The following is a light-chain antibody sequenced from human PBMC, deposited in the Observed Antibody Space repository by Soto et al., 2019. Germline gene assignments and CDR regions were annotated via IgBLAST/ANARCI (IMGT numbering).Light chain of an antibody. CDR1: SGHRSYA. CDR3: QTWGTGIQV. V-gene: IGLV4-69*01. CDR2: LNSDGSH. Sequence: QPVLTQSPSASASLGASVKLTCTLSSGHRSYAIAWHQQQPEKGPRYLMKLNSDGSHNKGDGIPDRFSGSSSGAERYLTISSLQSEDEADYYCQTWGTGIQVFGGGTKLTVL. J-gene: IGLJ3*02.